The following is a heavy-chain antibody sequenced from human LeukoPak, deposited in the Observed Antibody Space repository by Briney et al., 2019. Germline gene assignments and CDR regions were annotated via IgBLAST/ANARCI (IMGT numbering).Heavy chain of an antibody. V-gene: IGHV3-21*01. D-gene: IGHD6-13*01. CDR3: AREIAAAGFDY. Sequence: GGSLRLSCAASGSTFSSYSMNWVRQAPGKGLEWVSSISSSSSYIYYADSVKGRFTISRDNAKNSLYLQMNSLRAEDTAVYYCAREIAAAGFDYWGQGTLVTVSS. CDR2: ISSSSSYI. J-gene: IGHJ4*02. CDR1: GSTFSSYS.